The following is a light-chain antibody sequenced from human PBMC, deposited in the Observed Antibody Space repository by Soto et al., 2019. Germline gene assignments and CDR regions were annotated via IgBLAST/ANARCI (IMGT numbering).Light chain of an antibody. J-gene: IGKJ1*01. CDR1: QSISSY. CDR3: QKYDSALGT. Sequence: DIQMTQSPSSLSASVGDRVTITCRASQSISSYLNWYQQKPGKAPKLLIYAASSLQSGVPSRFSGSGSGTDFTLTISSLQPEDVVTYYCQKYDSALGTFGQGTKVDIK. CDR2: AAS. V-gene: IGKV1-39*01.